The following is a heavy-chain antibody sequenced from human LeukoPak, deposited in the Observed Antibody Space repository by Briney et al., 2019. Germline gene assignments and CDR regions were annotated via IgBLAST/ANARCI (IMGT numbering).Heavy chain of an antibody. Sequence: PGGSLRLSCTVSGFTLSSYEMSWIRQAPGKGLEWVSSIDYDGGSGHYADSVKGRFTISRDNAKNSLFLQVSSLRAEDTAVYYCTTSDINYRPFDNWGQGTLVTVSS. J-gene: IGHJ4*02. CDR2: IDYDGGSG. D-gene: IGHD4-11*01. V-gene: IGHV3-48*03. CDR1: GFTLSSYE. CDR3: TTSDINYRPFDN.